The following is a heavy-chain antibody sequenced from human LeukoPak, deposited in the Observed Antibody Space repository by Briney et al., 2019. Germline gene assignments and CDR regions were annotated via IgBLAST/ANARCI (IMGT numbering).Heavy chain of an antibody. Sequence: GGSLRLSCAASGFTFSTYSMNWVRQAPGKGLEWVSYISSSSTTIYYADSVKGRFTISRDNAKNTLYLQMNSLRAEDTAVYYCVRSFDYWGQGTLVTVSS. J-gene: IGHJ4*02. CDR2: ISSSSTTI. CDR3: VRSFDY. V-gene: IGHV3-48*04. CDR1: GFTFSTYS.